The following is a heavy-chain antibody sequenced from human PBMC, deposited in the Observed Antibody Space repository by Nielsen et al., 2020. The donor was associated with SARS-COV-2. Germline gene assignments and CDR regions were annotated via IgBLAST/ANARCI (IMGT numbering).Heavy chain of an antibody. CDR2: ISAYNGNT. CDR1: GYTFTSYG. Sequence: ASVKVSCKASGYTFTSYGISWVRQAPGQGLEWMGWISAYNGNTNYAQKLQGRVTMTTDTSTSTAYMELRSLRFDDTAVYYCARVMCSSTSCYTDYYYGMDVWGQGTTVTVSS. J-gene: IGHJ6*02. D-gene: IGHD2-2*02. CDR3: ARVMCSSTSCYTDYYYGMDV. V-gene: IGHV1-18*01.